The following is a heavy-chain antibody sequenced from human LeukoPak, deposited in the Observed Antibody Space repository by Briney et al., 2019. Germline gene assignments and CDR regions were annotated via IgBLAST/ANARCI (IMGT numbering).Heavy chain of an antibody. Sequence: GSLRLSCAASGFTFSDYYMSWIRQAPGKGLEWIGYIHYSGSTNYNPSLKSRVTISVDTSKNQFSLKLSSVTAADTAIYYCARIGKGSDSSGHSVMDAWGQGTTVTVSS. V-gene: IGHV4-59*01. CDR1: GFTFSDYY. CDR2: IHYSGST. D-gene: IGHD3-22*01. CDR3: ARIGKGSDSSGHSVMDA. J-gene: IGHJ6*02.